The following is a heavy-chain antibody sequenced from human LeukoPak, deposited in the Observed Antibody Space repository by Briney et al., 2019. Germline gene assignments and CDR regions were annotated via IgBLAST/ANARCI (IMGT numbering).Heavy chain of an antibody. CDR2: IIPIFGTA. CDR3: ARGTFDDWFDP. V-gene: IGHV1-69*13. CDR1: GDTFSSYA. D-gene: IGHD3-9*01. J-gene: IGHJ5*02. Sequence: SVKVSCKASGDTFSSYAISWVRQAPGQGLEWMGGIIPIFGTANYAQKFQGRVTITADESTSTAYMELSSLRSEDTAVYYCARGTFDDWFDPWGQGTLVTVSS.